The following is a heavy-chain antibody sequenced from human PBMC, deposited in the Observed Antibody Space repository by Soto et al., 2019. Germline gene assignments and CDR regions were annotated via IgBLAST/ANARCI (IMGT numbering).Heavy chain of an antibody. CDR3: ARSFYCSSTSCYRNYYYYMDV. CDR1: GYSFTSYW. J-gene: IGHJ6*03. V-gene: IGHV5-51*01. Sequence: GESLKISCKGSGYSFTSYWIGWVRQMPGKGLEWMGIIYPGDSDTRYSPSFQGQVTISADKSISTAYLQWSSLKASDTAMYYCARSFYCSSTSCYRNYYYYMDVWGKGTTVTVSS. D-gene: IGHD2-2*02. CDR2: IYPGDSDT.